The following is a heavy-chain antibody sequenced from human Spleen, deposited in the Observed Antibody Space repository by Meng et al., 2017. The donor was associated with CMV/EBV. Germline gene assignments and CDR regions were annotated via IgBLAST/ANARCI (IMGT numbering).Heavy chain of an antibody. CDR3: ARGPRDFGVNKQYFAY. Sequence: QLQESGPGLGTPSEPLSLPCTVCGGSISSYDWSWIRQPPLKGLGWIWSTYYSGSPNYIPSLKRRVTISVYTLKNQFSLNLSSVTAEDTALYYCARGPRDFGVNKQYFAYWGQGTLVTVSS. D-gene: IGHD3-3*01. CDR2: TYYSGSP. CDR1: GGSISSYD. V-gene: IGHV4-59*01. J-gene: IGHJ4*02.